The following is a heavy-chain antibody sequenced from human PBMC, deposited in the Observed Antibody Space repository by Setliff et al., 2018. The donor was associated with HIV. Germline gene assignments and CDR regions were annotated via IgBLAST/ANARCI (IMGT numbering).Heavy chain of an antibody. CDR2: IHPTGHI. D-gene: IGHD6-19*01. V-gene: IGHV4-34*01. Sequence: ETLSLTCVAYGGSLSSYYWNWIRQTPGKGLEWIGEIHPTGHINYNPSYKSRVTVSLDTSKIQFSLKLNSVTAADTGVYYCAAFDSGRDVWGQGTLVTVSS. CDR3: AAFDSGRDV. CDR1: GGSLSSYY. J-gene: IGHJ4*02.